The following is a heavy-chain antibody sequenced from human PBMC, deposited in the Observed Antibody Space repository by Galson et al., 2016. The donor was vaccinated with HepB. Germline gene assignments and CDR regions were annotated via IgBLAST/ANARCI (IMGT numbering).Heavy chain of an antibody. J-gene: IGHJ4*02. Sequence: PALVTPPQTLTLTCIFSGFSLSTTGVGVGWMRQPPGKTLGWLAHNYWDGDERYSPSLKSRLTITKDTSKNRVVLTMTNMDPVDTATYYCVHIVHSGSYYYFAYWGQGTLVTVSS. CDR2: NYWDGDE. CDR3: VHIVHSGSYYYFAY. CDR1: GFSLSTTGVG. D-gene: IGHD1-26*01. V-gene: IGHV2-5*02.